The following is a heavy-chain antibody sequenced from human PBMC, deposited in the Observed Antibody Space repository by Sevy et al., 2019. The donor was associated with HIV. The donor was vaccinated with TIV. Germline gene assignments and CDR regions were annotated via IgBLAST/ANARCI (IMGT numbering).Heavy chain of an antibody. J-gene: IGHJ4*02. CDR3: AKDSVARNLHFDY. Sequence: GGSLRLSCAASGFTFSSYAMSWVRQAPGKGLEWVSAISGSGYLTYYTDSVKGRFTISRDDSKNTLYLQMNSLRSEDTAVYYCAKDSVARNLHFDYWGQGALVTVSS. D-gene: IGHD6-19*01. CDR1: GFTFSSYA. V-gene: IGHV3-23*01. CDR2: ISGSGYLT.